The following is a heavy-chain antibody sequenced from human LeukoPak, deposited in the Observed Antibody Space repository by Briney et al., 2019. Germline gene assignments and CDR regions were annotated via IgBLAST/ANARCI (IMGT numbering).Heavy chain of an antibody. D-gene: IGHD2-15*01. J-gene: IGHJ6*02. V-gene: IGHV1-2*02. CDR2: INPNSGGT. CDR3: ARDAICSGGSCDSPGDV. CDR1: GYTFTGYY. Sequence: ASVKVSCKTSGYTFTGYYMHGVRQAPGQGLEWMGWINPNSGGTNYAQKFQGRVTMTRDTSISTAYMELSRLRSDDTAVYYCARDAICSGGSCDSPGDVWGQGTTVTVSS.